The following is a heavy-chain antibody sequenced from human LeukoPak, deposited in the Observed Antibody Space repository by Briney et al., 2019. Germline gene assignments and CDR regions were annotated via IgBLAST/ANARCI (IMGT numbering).Heavy chain of an antibody. D-gene: IGHD1-7*01. J-gene: IGHJ4*02. CDR3: ATSRTFDY. CDR1: GFTFNSYW. CDR2: IKQDGSEK. V-gene: IGHV3-7*01. Sequence: GGSLRLSCAASGFTFNSYWMNWVRQAPGKGLEWVANIKQDGSEKYYVDSVKGRFTISRDNAGNSLYLQMNSLRAEDTAVYYCATSRTFDYWGQGTLVTVSS.